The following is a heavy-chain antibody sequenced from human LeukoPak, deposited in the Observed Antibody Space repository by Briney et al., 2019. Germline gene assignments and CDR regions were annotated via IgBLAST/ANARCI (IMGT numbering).Heavy chain of an antibody. CDR3: ARDRDSSGWYGGYAFDI. V-gene: IGHV1-3*01. J-gene: IGHJ3*02. CDR2: INAGNGNT. Sequence: GASVKVSCKASGYTFTSYAMHWVRQAPGQRLEWMGWINAGNGNTKYSQKFQGRVTITRDTSASTAYMELSSLRSEGTAVYYCARDRDSSGWYGGYAFDIWGQGTMVTVSS. CDR1: GYTFTSYA. D-gene: IGHD6-19*01.